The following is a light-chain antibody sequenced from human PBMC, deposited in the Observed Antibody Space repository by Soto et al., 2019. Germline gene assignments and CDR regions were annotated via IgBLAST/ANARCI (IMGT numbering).Light chain of an antibody. CDR2: DVS. CDR3: CSFSSNNAPGV. J-gene: IGLJ1*01. CDR1: STDVGGYKY. Sequence: QSALTQPPSVSGSPGQSITISCTGTSTDVGGYKYVSWYQQHPGKAPKVMICDVSNRPSGVSDRFCGSTSGTTASLTISGLQGEDEGDYCCCSFSSNNAPGVFGPGTKLTVL. V-gene: IGLV2-14*03.